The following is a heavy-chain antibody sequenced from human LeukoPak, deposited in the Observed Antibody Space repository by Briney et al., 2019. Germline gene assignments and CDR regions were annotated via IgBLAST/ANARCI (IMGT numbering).Heavy chain of an antibody. CDR2: INPNSGGT. D-gene: IGHD2-2*01. CDR3: ARDSLKHIVVVPAAISGYMDV. Sequence: GASVKVSCKASGYTFTGYYMHWVRQAPGQGLEWMGWINPNSGGTNYALKFQGRVTMTRDTSISTAYMELSRLRSDDTAVYYCARDSLKHIVVVPAAISGYMDVWGKGTTVTVSS. V-gene: IGHV1-2*02. CDR1: GYTFTGYY. J-gene: IGHJ6*03.